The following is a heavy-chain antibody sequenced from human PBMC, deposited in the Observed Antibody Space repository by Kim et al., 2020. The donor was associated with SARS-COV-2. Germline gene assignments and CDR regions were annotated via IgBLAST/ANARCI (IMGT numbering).Heavy chain of an antibody. Sequence: SETLSLTCGVFGGSFSGYYWSWIRQPPGKGLEWIGEIDHRGTNYNPSLKTRVAISADTSRNQFSLKLSSVTAADTAVYYCARTFNNYDSPGWGQGTLVTVSS. D-gene: IGHD3-22*01. J-gene: IGHJ4*02. CDR1: GGSFSGYY. CDR3: ARTFNNYDSPG. V-gene: IGHV4-34*01. CDR2: IDHRGT.